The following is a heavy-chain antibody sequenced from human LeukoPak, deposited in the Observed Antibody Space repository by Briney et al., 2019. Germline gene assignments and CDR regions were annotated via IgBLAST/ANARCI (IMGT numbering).Heavy chain of an antibody. CDR3: ASTPKPYGSGSYWYGAAFDY. J-gene: IGHJ4*02. CDR2: IYYSGST. CDR1: GGSISSNSSY. Sequence: SETLSLTCTVSGGSISSNSSYWGWIRQPPGKGLEWIGSIYYSGSTYYNPSLKSRVTISVDTSKNQFSLKLSSVTAADTAVYYCASTPKPYGSGSYWYGAAFDYWGQGTLVTVSS. D-gene: IGHD3-10*01. V-gene: IGHV4-39*07.